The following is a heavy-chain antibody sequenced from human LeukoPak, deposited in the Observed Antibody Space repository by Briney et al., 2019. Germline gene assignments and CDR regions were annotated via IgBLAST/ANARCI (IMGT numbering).Heavy chain of an antibody. V-gene: IGHV3-23*01. Sequence: GGSLRLSCAASGFTISSYAMSWVRQAPGKGLEWVSGISGSGGSANYADSVKGRFTISRDNSRNTLYLQMNSLRAEDTAVYYCAKDSEDCSSTSCYFDYWGQGTLVTVSS. J-gene: IGHJ4*02. CDR3: AKDSEDCSSTSCYFDY. CDR1: GFTISSYA. D-gene: IGHD2-2*01. CDR2: ISGSGGSA.